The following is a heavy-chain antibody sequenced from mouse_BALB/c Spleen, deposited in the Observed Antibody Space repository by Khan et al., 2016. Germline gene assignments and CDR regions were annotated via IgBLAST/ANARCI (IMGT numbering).Heavy chain of an antibody. CDR2: INTNTGEP. CDR1: GYTFTNYG. CDR3: ARWFGYHALDY. Sequence: QIQLVQSGPELKKPGETVKISCKASGYTFTNYGIHWVKQAPGKGLKWTGWINTNTGEPTYAEEFKGRFAFSLETSASTAYLQSNNLKNEDTATYFCARWFGYHALDYWGQGTSVTVSS. V-gene: IGHV9-3*02. J-gene: IGHJ4*01. D-gene: IGHD2-2*01.